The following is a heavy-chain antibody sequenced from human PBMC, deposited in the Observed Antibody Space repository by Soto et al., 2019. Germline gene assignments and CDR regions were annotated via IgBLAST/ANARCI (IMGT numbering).Heavy chain of an antibody. CDR2: IYHSGST. V-gene: IGHV4-30-2*01. Sequence: QLQLQESGSGLVKPLQTLSLTCAVAGGSISSGGYSWNWIRQPPGKGLEWIGYIYHSGSTYYNPSLKSRVTISLDRSKDQFSLKLSSVTAADTAVYYCATMTTLTTRAIDIWGQGTMVTVSS. D-gene: IGHD4-17*01. CDR1: GGSISSGGYS. CDR3: ATMTTLTTRAIDI. J-gene: IGHJ3*02.